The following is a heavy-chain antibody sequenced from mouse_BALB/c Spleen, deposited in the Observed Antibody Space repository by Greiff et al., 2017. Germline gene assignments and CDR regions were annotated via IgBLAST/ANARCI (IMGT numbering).Heavy chain of an antibody. J-gene: IGHJ3*01. Sequence: VQLQQSGAELVRPGALVKLSCKASGFNIKDYYMHWVKQRPEQGLEWIGWIDPENGNTIYDPKFQGKASITADTSSNTAYLQLSSLTSEDTAVYYCARNGNSLAYWGQGTLVTVSA. CDR1: GFNIKDYY. V-gene: IGHV14-1*02. D-gene: IGHD2-1*01. CDR2: IDPENGNT. CDR3: ARNGNSLAY.